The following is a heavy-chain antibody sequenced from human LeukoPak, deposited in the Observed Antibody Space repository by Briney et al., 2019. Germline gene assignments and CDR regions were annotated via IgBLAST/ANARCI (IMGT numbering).Heavy chain of an antibody. CDR3: ARGGRVVATLDY. Sequence: ASVKVSCKLLGGTFISFAVSWVRQAPGQGLEWMGRIIPLLDITNYAQRFQGRLTITADKSTTTAYMDLSILTSDDTAVYYCARGGRVVATLDYWGQGTLVTVSS. D-gene: IGHD2-15*01. V-gene: IGHV1-69*04. CDR2: IIPLLDIT. CDR1: GGTFISFA. J-gene: IGHJ4*02.